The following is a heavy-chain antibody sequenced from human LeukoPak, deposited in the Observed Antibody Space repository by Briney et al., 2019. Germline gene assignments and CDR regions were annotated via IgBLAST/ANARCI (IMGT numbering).Heavy chain of an antibody. CDR2: IKQHGTDT. D-gene: IGHD3-3*01. Sequence: GGSLRLSCAASGFTFSSYWMTWVRQAPGKGLEWVADIKQHGTDTYHADSVKGRFTISRDNAKNSLYLQMNSLRAEDTAVYYCAQIFGDIIIGYWGQGTLVTVSS. V-gene: IGHV3-7*03. CDR1: GFTFSSYW. CDR3: AQIFGDIIIGY. J-gene: IGHJ4*02.